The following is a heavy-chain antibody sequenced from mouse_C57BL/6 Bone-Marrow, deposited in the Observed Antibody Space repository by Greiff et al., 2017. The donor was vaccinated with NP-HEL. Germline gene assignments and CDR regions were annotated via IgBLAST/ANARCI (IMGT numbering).Heavy chain of an antibody. D-gene: IGHD1-1*01. V-gene: IGHV5-2*01. Sequence: EVKLMESGGGLVQPGESLKLSCESNEYEFPSHDMSWVRKTPEKRLELVAAINSDGGSTYYPDTMERRFIISRDNTKKTLYLQMSSLRSEDTALYYCARHKHYGSSYWYFDVWGTGTTVTVSS. J-gene: IGHJ1*03. CDR3: ARHKHYGSSYWYFDV. CDR2: INSDGGST. CDR1: EYEFPSHD.